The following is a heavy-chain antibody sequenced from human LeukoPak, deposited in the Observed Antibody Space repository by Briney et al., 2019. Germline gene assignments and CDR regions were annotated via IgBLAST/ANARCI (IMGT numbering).Heavy chain of an antibody. CDR2: ISISGDIT. V-gene: IGHV3-23*01. Sequence: GGSLRLSCAVSGFTFSSHAMTWVRQAPGKGLEWVSGISISGDITYYADSVQGRFIISRDNSKNTVYLQMDSLRVEDTAVYYCANEEVPNDYWGQGTLVTVSS. J-gene: IGHJ4*02. CDR1: GFTFSSHA. CDR3: ANEEVPNDY. D-gene: IGHD4/OR15-4a*01.